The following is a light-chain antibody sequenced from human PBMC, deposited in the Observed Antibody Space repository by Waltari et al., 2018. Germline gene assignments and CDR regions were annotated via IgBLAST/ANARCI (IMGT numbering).Light chain of an antibody. CDR2: KAS. Sequence: DIQMTQSPSTLSASVGDRVTITCRASQRINNWLAWYQQKPGKAPKVLTYKASSLESGVPSRFSGSVSGTEFTLTISSLQPDDFATYYCQQYQHYPLTFGQGTKVEIK. J-gene: IGKJ1*01. CDR1: QRINNW. V-gene: IGKV1-5*03. CDR3: QQYQHYPLT.